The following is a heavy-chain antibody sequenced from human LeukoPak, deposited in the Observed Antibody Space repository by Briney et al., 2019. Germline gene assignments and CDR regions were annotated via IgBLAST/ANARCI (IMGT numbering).Heavy chain of an antibody. V-gene: IGHV3-74*01. CDR2: INSDGSRT. D-gene: IGHD2-2*01. CDR3: AGYHGMDV. J-gene: IGHJ6*02. Sequence: PGGSLRLSCAASGFTFSSRWMHWVRQAPGKGLVWVSRINSDGSRTNYADSVKGRFTISRDNAKNTLYLKMNSLRAEDTAVYYCAGYHGMDVWGQGTTVTVSS. CDR1: GFTFSSRW.